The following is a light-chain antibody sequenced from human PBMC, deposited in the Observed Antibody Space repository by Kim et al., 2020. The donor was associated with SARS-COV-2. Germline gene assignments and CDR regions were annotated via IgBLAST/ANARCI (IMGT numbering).Light chain of an antibody. V-gene: IGKV1D-13*01. CDR3: QQFNDYPRT. J-gene: IGKJ1*01. CDR2: DAS. Sequence: GDRVTITCRASQGFSSALAWYQQKSGKPPKLLIYDASTLESGVPSSFSGSGSGTDFTLTISSLQPEDFATYYCQQFNDYPRTFGQGTKV. CDR1: QGFSSA.